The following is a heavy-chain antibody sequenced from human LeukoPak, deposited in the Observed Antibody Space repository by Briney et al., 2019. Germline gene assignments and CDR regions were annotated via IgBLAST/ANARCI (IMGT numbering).Heavy chain of an antibody. CDR1: GDSINSLDL. D-gene: IGHD3-3*01. V-gene: IGHV4-4*02. CDR2: INHSGST. CDR3: ARGGPTYYDFWSGYSMALEPPAHNWFDP. J-gene: IGHJ5*02. Sequence: PSGTLSLTCTVSGDSINSLDLWSWIRQPPGKGLEWIGEINHSGSTNYNPSLKSRVTISVDTSKNQFSLKLSSVTAADTAVYYCARGGPTYYDFWSGYSMALEPPAHNWFDPWGQGTLVTVSS.